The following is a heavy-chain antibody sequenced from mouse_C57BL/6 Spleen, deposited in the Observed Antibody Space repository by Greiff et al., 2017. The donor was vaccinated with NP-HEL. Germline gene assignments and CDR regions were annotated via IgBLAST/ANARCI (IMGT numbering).Heavy chain of an antibody. J-gene: IGHJ4*01. Sequence: EVQLQQSGPELVKPGASVKISCKASGYTFTDYYMNWVKQSHGKSLEWIGDINPNNGGTSYNQKFKGKATLTVDKSSSTAYMELRSLTSEDSAVYYCARTDDDYEGAMDYWGQGTSVTVSS. CDR2: INPNNGGT. V-gene: IGHV1-26*01. CDR3: ARTDDDYEGAMDY. CDR1: GYTFTDYY. D-gene: IGHD2-4*01.